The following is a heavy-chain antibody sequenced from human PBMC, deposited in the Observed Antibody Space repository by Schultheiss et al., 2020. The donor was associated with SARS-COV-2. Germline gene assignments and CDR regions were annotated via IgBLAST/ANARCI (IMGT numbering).Heavy chain of an antibody. CDR1: GYTFTSYG. J-gene: IGHJ5*02. V-gene: IGHV1-69*06. D-gene: IGHD3-22*01. Sequence: SVKVSCKASGYTFTSYGISWVRQAPGQGLEWMGGIIPIFGTANYAQKFQGRVTITADKSTSTAYMKLSSLRSDDTAVYYCTTLEGGYRPWGQGTLVTVSS. CDR3: TTLEGGYRP. CDR2: IIPIFGTA.